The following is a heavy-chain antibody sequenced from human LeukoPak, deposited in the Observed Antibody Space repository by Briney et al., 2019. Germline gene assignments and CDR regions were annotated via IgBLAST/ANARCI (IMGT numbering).Heavy chain of an antibody. CDR2: MNPNSGST. CDR3: ATPFGPGLRDRYFDL. V-gene: IGHV1-8*01. Sequence: ASVRVSCQASGFSFTTYDISWVRQATGQGLEWMGWMNPNSGSTGYAQNFQGRVTLTMDTSISKAYMELNSLRSEDTAVYYCATPFGPGLRDRYFDLWGRGTLVTVSS. CDR1: GFSFTTYD. J-gene: IGHJ2*01. D-gene: IGHD3/OR15-3a*01.